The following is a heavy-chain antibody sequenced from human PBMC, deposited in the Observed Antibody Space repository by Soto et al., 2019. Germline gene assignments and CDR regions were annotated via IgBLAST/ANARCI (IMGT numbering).Heavy chain of an antibody. V-gene: IGHV3-23*01. J-gene: IGHJ3*02. Sequence: GSLRLACAASGXAVSSHPMGWVRQAPEKGLEWVAGISDGGDLTYNADSVRDRFTIPRDNSRNTLYLQMHSLRAEDTAVYYCARRVIGSSRAFDIWGQGNMVTVSS. CDR1: GXAVSSHP. CDR2: ISDGGDLT. D-gene: IGHD3-10*01. CDR3: ARRVIGSSRAFDI.